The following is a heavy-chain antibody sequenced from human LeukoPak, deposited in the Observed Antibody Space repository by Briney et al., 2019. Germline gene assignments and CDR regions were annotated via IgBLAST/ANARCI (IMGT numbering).Heavy chain of an antibody. V-gene: IGHV4-39*01. CDR2: IYFSGTT. J-gene: IGHJ4*02. D-gene: IGHD1-14*01. CDR1: GGSISRTTYY. CDR3: AITPGIEGHNPRPLDY. Sequence: SETLSLTCTVSGGSISRTTYYWAWIRQPPGKGLEWIGSIYFSGTTYYNPSLKSRVTISVATSKSQFSLTLTSVTAADTAVYVCAITPGIEGHNPRPLDYWGQGTLVTVSS.